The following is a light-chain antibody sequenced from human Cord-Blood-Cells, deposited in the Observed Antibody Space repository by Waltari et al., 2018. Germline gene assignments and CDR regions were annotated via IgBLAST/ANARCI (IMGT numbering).Light chain of an antibody. CDR2: AAA. Sequence: DIPQTLSPSLVRASVGVSGNITCRASQGIGSWLAWYQQKPGKAPKLLIYAAASLQSGVPSRFSGSGSGTDFTLTISSLQPEDFATYYCQQANSFPLTFGGGTKVEIK. V-gene: IGKV1-12*01. J-gene: IGKJ4*01. CDR3: QQANSFPLT. CDR1: QGIGSW.